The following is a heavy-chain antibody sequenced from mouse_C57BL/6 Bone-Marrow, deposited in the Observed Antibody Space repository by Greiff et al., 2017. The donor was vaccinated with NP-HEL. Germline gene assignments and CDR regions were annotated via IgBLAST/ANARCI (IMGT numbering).Heavy chain of an antibody. V-gene: IGHV1-69*01. CDR1: GYTFTSYW. CDR2: IDPSDSYT. J-gene: IGHJ2*01. Sequence: QVQLQQPGAELVMPGASVKLSCKASGYTFTSYWMHWVKQRPGQGLEWIGEIDPSDSYTNYNQKFKGKSTLTVDKSSSTAYMQLSSLTSEDSAVYYCARWLRRRYYFDYWGQGTTLTVSS. CDR3: ARWLRRRYYFDY. D-gene: IGHD2-2*01.